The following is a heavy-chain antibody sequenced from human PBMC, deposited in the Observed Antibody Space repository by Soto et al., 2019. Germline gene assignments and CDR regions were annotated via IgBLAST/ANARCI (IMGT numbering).Heavy chain of an antibody. V-gene: IGHV3-53*01. J-gene: IGHJ4*02. D-gene: IGHD3-10*01. CDR2: IYSGSST. CDR1: GFTVSSNY. Sequence: EVQVVESGGGLIQPGGSLRLSCAASGFTVSSNYMSWVRQAPGKGLEWVSVIYSGSSTYYADSVKGRFTISRDNFKNTLYLQMNSLRVEDTALYYCARDPKYYGSGRDYWGQGTLVTVSS. CDR3: ARDPKYYGSGRDY.